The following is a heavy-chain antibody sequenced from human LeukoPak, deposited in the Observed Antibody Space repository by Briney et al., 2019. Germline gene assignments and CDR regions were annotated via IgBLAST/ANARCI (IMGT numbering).Heavy chain of an antibody. Sequence: SETLSLTCTVSGGSISSYYWSWIRQPAGKGLEWIGRIYTSGSTNYKPSLKSRVTMSVDTSKNQFSLRLSSVTAADTAVYYCARDPSRFGGAFDIRGQGTMVTVSS. J-gene: IGHJ3*02. CDR2: IYTSGST. CDR1: GGSISSYY. D-gene: IGHD4-23*01. V-gene: IGHV4-4*07. CDR3: ARDPSRFGGAFDI.